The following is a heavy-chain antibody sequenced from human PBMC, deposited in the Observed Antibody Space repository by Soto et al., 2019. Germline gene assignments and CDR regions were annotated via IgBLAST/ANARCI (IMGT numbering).Heavy chain of an antibody. V-gene: IGHV1-2*02. J-gene: IGHJ4*02. Sequence: SVKVSCKASGYSFIDYYMHWVRQAPGQGFEWMGRISPKSGGTNYAQKFEGRVTMTWDTSLNTAYMELSSLISEDTAVYYCARPPGYISDWYYFDLWGQGTLVTVSS. D-gene: IGHD3-9*01. CDR1: GYSFIDYY. CDR3: ARPPGYISDWYYFDL. CDR2: ISPKSGGT.